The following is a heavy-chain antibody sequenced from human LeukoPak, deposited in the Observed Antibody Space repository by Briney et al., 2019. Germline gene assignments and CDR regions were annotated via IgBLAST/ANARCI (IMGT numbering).Heavy chain of an antibody. CDR2: IIPIFGTA. D-gene: IGHD1-26*01. J-gene: IGHJ5*02. CDR3: ARVPPSSVGATTGWFDP. Sequence: SVKVSCKASGGTFSSYAISWVRQAPGQGLEWMGGIIPIFGTANYAQKFQGRVTITADESTSTAYMELSSLRSEDTAVYYCARVPPSSVGATTGWFDPWGQGTLVTVSS. CDR1: GGTFSSYA. V-gene: IGHV1-69*13.